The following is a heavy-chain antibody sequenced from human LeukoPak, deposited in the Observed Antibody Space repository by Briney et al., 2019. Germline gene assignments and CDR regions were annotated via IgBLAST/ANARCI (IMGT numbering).Heavy chain of an antibody. CDR3: ARVFETVVHEKIADYYYYMDV. D-gene: IGHD4-23*01. CDR1: GFTFSSYW. V-gene: IGHV3-7*01. Sequence: GGSLRLSCAASGFTFSSYWMSWVRQAPGKGLEWVANIKQDGSEKYYVDSVKGRFTISRDNAKNSLYLQMNSLRAEDTAVYYCARVFETVVHEKIADYYYYMDVWGKGTTVTVSS. CDR2: IKQDGSEK. J-gene: IGHJ6*03.